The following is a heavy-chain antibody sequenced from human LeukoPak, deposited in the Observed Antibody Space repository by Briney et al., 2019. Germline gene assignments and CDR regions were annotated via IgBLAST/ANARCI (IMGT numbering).Heavy chain of an antibody. CDR2: ISGSGGST. D-gene: IGHD6-13*01. V-gene: IGHV3-23*01. Sequence: GGSLRLSCAASGFTFSSYAMSWVRQAPGKGLEWVSAISGSGGSTYYADSVKGRSTISRDNSKNTLYLQMNSLRAEDTAVYHCAKGEVRAAAGTGFDYWGQGTLVTVSS. CDR3: AKGEVRAAAGTGFDY. CDR1: GFTFSSYA. J-gene: IGHJ4*02.